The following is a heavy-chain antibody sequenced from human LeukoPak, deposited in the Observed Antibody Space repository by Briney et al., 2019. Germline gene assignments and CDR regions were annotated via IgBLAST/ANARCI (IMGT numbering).Heavy chain of an antibody. CDR2: IYYSGST. J-gene: IGHJ4*02. CDR3: ARRARIAVAVTHFDY. V-gene: IGHV4-39*01. Sequence: SETLSLTCTVSGGSISSSSYYWGWIRQPPGKGLEWIGSIYYSGSTYYNPSLKSRVTTSVDTSKNQFSLKLSSVTAADTAVYYCARRARIAVAVTHFDYWGQGTLVTVSS. D-gene: IGHD6-19*01. CDR1: GGSISSSSYY.